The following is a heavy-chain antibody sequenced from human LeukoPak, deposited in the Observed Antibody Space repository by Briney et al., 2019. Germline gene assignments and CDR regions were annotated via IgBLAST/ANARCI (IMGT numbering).Heavy chain of an antibody. CDR1: GYTFTGYY. Sequence: ASVKVSCKASGYTFTGYYMHWLRQAPGQGLEWMGRINPNSGGTNYAQKFQGRVTMTRDTSISTAYMELSRLRSDDTAVYYCARDKHYYGSGSPLGYWGQGTLVTVSS. CDR2: INPNSGGT. J-gene: IGHJ4*02. D-gene: IGHD3-10*01. V-gene: IGHV1-2*06. CDR3: ARDKHYYGSGSPLGY.